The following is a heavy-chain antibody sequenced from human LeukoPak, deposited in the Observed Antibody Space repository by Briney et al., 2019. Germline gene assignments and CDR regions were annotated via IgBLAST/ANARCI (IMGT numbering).Heavy chain of an antibody. CDR2: IYYSGTT. J-gene: IGHJ3*02. Sequence: SETLSLTCAVSGGSIGSSNWWTWVRQPPGKGLEWIGEIYYSGTTNYSPSLKSRVTISLDTSRNQFSLKLNSVTAADTAVYYCAKSNGYGLVDIWGQGTMVTVSS. V-gene: IGHV4-4*02. D-gene: IGHD3-10*01. CDR3: AKSNGYGLVDI. CDR1: GGSIGSSNW.